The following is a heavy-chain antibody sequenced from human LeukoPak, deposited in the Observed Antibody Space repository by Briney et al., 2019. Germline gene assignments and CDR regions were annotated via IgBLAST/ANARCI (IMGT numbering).Heavy chain of an antibody. CDR1: GFSFSDYG. D-gene: IGHD1-20*01. V-gene: IGHV3-30*02. J-gene: IGHJ6*03. CDR2: IWHDGSNT. CDR3: AKDYNFYGSGTSALYYYFCMDV. Sequence: PGGSLRLSCAASGFSFSDYGIHWVRHAPGKGLEWVAFIWHDGSNTYYGDSMKGRFTVSRDNSEDTVYLQMYSLRAEDTAVYFCAKDYNFYGSGTSALYYYFCMDVWGKGTPVTVSS.